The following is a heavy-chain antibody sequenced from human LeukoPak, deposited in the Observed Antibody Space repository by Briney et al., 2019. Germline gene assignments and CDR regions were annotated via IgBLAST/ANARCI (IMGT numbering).Heavy chain of an antibody. D-gene: IGHD2-21*02. Sequence: GASVKVSCKASGYTFTGHYMHWVRQAPGQGLEWMGWINPNSGVTNYAQKFQGRVTMTRDTSISTAYMELSRLRSDDTAVYYCAKGVPLHIVVVTAIRTWGRGTLVTVSS. CDR2: INPNSGVT. J-gene: IGHJ5*02. CDR3: AKGVPLHIVVVTAIRT. CDR1: GYTFTGHY. V-gene: IGHV1-2*02.